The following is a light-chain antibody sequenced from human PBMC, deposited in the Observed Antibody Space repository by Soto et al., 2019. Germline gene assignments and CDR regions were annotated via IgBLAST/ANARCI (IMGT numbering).Light chain of an antibody. Sequence: DIQMTQSPSSVSASVGDRVTITCRASQGLGVWLGWYQQKPGKAPQLLIFGASGLQTGVPSRFSGSGSGTDFTLTISSLQPEDFATYYCQQLNSYPITFGQGTRLEIK. CDR3: QQLNSYPIT. CDR1: QGLGVW. V-gene: IGKV1-12*01. CDR2: GAS. J-gene: IGKJ5*01.